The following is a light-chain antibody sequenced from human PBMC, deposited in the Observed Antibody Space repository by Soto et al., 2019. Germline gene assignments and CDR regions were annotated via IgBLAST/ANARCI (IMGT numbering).Light chain of an antibody. CDR2: DAS. CDR3: QQYNSYSWT. CDR1: QSINTW. J-gene: IGKJ1*01. Sequence: DFQMTQSPSTLSPSVGDRVTITCRASQSINTWLAWYQQKPGKAPKLLIYDASTLETGVPSRFSGSGSGTEFTLTISSLQPDDSATYFCQQYNSYSWTFGQGTKVDI. V-gene: IGKV1-5*01.